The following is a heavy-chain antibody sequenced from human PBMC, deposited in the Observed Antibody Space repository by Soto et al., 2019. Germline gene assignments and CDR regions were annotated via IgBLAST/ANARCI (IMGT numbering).Heavy chain of an antibody. CDR3: ARVDSIVVLAGDAFDI. CDR2: MNPNSGNT. D-gene: IGHD2-15*01. V-gene: IGHV1-8*01. J-gene: IGHJ3*02. Sequence: QVQLVQSGAEVKKPGASVKVSCKASGYTFSSYDINWVRQATGQGLEWMGWMNPNSGNTGYAQRFQGRVTMTSDTSITTAYMELSSLKTKDTAVYYCARVDSIVVLAGDAFDIWGQGTVVTVSS. CDR1: GYTFSSYD.